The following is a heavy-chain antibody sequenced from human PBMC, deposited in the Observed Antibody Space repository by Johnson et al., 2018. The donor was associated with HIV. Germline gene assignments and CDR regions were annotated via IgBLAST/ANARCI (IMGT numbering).Heavy chain of an antibody. CDR3: ARSRQVGTPDAFDI. V-gene: IGHV3-66*01. CDR2: IYSGDST. CDR1: GFTVSSNY. J-gene: IGHJ3*02. D-gene: IGHD1-14*01. Sequence: VQLVESGGGLVQPGGSLRLSCAASGFTVSSNYMSWVRQAPGKGLEWVSVIYSGDSTYYADSVKGSFIISRDNSKHTLYLQMNSLRADDTAVYYCARSRQVGTPDAFDIWGQGTMVTVSS.